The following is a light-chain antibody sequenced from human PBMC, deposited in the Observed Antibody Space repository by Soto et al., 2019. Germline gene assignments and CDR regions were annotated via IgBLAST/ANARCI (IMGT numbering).Light chain of an antibody. CDR3: QKYNEWPWT. V-gene: IGKV3-15*01. CDR1: QSLGSN. CDR2: ATS. J-gene: IGKJ1*01. Sequence: EIVMTQSPATLSVSPGERAALSCRASQSLGSNLAWYHQKPGQAPRLLLYATSSRASGVPDRFSGDGSGTAFTLTISSLQSEDFGVYYCQKYNEWPWTFGPGTTVEIK.